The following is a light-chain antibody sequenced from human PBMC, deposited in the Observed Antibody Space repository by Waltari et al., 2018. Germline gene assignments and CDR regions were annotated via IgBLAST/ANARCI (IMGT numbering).Light chain of an antibody. J-gene: IGKJ3*01. CDR2: WAS. CDR1: QSVLYSSNNKNY. CDR3: HQYYNIPFT. Sequence: DIVMTQSPDSLAVSLGERATINCKSSQSVLYSSNNKNYLAWYQQKPGQPPKLLIYWASTRESGVPDRLSGSGSGTDFTLTISSLQAEDVAVYYCHQYYNIPFTFGPGTKVDI. V-gene: IGKV4-1*01.